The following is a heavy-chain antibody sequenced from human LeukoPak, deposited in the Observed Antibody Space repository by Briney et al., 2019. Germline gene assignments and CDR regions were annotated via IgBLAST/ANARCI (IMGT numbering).Heavy chain of an antibody. CDR3: ARQFVKARPFDP. CDR1: GGSISSSSYY. V-gene: IGHV4-39*01. Sequence: SETLSLTCTVSGGSISSSSYYWGWIRQPPGKGLEWIGSIYYSGSTYYNPSLKSRVTISVDTSKNQFSLKLSSVTAADTAVYYCARQFVKARPFDPCGQGTLVTVSS. CDR2: IYYSGST. J-gene: IGHJ5*02. D-gene: IGHD3-16*02.